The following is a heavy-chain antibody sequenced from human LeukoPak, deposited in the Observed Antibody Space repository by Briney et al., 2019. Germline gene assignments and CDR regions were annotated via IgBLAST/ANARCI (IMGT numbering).Heavy chain of an antibody. V-gene: IGHV2-70*01. CDR3: ARDYSSSWYSYYYGMDV. Sequence: QSGPTLVNPTQTLTLTCTFSGFSLSTSGMCVSWIRQPPGKALEWLALIDWDDDKYYSTSLKTRLTISKDTSKNQVVLTMTNMDPVDTATYYCARDYSSSWYSYYYGMDVWGQGTTVTVSS. CDR2: IDWDDDK. CDR1: GFSLSTSGMC. J-gene: IGHJ6*02. D-gene: IGHD6-13*01.